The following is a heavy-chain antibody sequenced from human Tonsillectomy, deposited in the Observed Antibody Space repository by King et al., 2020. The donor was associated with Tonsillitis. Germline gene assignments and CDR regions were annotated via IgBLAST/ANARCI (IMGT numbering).Heavy chain of an antibody. D-gene: IGHD6-6*01. CDR2: ISYDGSNQ. Sequence: VQLVESGGGVVQPGRSLRLSCAASGFTFSDYSIHLVRQAPVKGLEWVALISYDGSNQYYADAVEGRFTISRDNSKNTLSLQMNSLRTEDNAVYYCARLYNSSNYWGQGTLVTVSS. CDR1: GFTFSDYS. CDR3: ARLYNSSNY. J-gene: IGHJ4*02. V-gene: IGHV3-30*03.